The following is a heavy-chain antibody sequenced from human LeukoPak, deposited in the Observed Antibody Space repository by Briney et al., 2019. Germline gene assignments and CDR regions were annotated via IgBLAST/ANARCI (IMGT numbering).Heavy chain of an antibody. CDR1: GFTFSSYS. J-gene: IGHJ5*02. Sequence: GSLRLSCAASGFTFSSYSMNWVRQPPGKGLEWIGDINHSGSANYNPSLKSRVTISVDKSVRQFFLKISPVIVADTAIYYCARERASNNFNNWLDPWGPGTLVTVSS. CDR2: INHSGSA. V-gene: IGHV4-34*08. CDR3: ARERASNNFNNWLDP. D-gene: IGHD1-20*01.